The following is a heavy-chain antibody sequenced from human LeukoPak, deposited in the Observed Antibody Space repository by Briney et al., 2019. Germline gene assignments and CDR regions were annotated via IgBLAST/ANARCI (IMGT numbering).Heavy chain of an antibody. D-gene: IGHD4-17*01. Sequence: SQTLSLTCTVSGCSISSGSYYWSCIRQPAGMELEWIVRIYSSGSTNYNSSLKSRATTSVDTYNNQFSLKLSSVTAADTAVYYCALCTVNGGWLGAFDIWGQGTMVTVSS. V-gene: IGHV4-61*02. CDR1: GCSISSGSYY. CDR2: IYSSGST. CDR3: ALCTVNGGWLGAFDI. J-gene: IGHJ3*02.